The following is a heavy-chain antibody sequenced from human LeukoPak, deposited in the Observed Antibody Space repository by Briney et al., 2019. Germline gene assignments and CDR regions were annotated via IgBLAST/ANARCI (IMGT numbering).Heavy chain of an antibody. CDR3: AKFSRSSFDY. CDR2: ISGSGDST. CDR1: GFTFSSYA. J-gene: IGHJ4*02. V-gene: IGHV3-23*01. Sequence: PGGSLRLSCAASGFTFSSYAMSWVRQAPGKGLEWASAISGSGDSTYYADSVKGRFTISRDNSKNTLYLQMNSLRAEDTAVYYCAKFSRSSFDYWGQGTLVTVSS. D-gene: IGHD2/OR15-2a*01.